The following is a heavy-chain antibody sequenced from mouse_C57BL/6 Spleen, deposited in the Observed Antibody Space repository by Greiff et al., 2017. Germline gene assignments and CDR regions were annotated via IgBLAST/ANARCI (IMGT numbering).Heavy chain of an antibody. J-gene: IGHJ1*03. Sequence: VQLKQSGPELVKPGASVKIPCKASGYTFTDYNMDWVKQSHGKSLEWIGDINPNNGGTIYNQKFKGKATLTVDKSSSTAYMELRSLTSEDTAVYYCAGGGSYWYFDVWGTGTTVTVSS. CDR3: AGGGSYWYFDV. CDR2: INPNNGGT. V-gene: IGHV1-18*01. CDR1: GYTFTDYN.